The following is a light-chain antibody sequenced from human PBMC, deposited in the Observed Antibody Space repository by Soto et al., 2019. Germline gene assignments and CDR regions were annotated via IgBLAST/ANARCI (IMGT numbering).Light chain of an antibody. Sequence: EIVMTQSLVTLSVSPGERATLSCRASQSVGSSLAWYQQKPGQAPRLLIYGASTRATGVPARFSGSGSGTEFTLTISSLQSEDFAVYSCHQYNKWPPTFGQGTKVEI. CDR2: GAS. CDR3: HQYNKWPPT. V-gene: IGKV3-15*01. J-gene: IGKJ1*01. CDR1: QSVGSS.